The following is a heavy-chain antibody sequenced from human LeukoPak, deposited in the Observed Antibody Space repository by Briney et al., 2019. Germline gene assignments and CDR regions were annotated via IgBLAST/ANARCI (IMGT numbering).Heavy chain of an antibody. V-gene: IGHV3-30*02. CDR2: IRYDGSNK. Sequence: GGSLRLSCAASGFTFSSYGMHWVRQAPGKGLEWVAFIRYDGSNKYYADSVKGRFTISRDNSKNTLYLQMNSLRAEDTAVYYCAKDKQWLGYWYFDLWGRGTLVTVSS. CDR3: AKDKQWLGYWYFDL. CDR1: GFTFSSYG. J-gene: IGHJ2*01. D-gene: IGHD6-19*01.